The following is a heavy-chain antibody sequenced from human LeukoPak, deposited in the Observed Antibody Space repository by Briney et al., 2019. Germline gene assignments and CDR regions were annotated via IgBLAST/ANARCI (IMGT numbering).Heavy chain of an antibody. J-gene: IGHJ5*02. CDR2: INHSGST. Sequence: SETLSLNSSVYGGSFYGYYWSWIPPPPGKGREWIGEINHSGSTNYNPSHKSRVTIRVDTSRDQFSLKLSSVTAADTAVYYCAGRWNRGRSWFGELKPFDPWGQGTLVTVSS. CDR1: GGSFYGYY. D-gene: IGHD3-10*01. V-gene: IGHV4-34*01. CDR3: AGRWNRGRSWFGELKPFDP.